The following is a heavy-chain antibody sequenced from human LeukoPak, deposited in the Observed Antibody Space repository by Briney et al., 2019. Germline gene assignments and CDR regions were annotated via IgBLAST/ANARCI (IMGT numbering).Heavy chain of an antibody. CDR3: TTYKSGHY. V-gene: IGHV3-73*01. J-gene: IGHJ4*02. CDR2: ITTKANSYAT. Sequence: GGSLKLSCAASGFTFSACDIHWVRQASGKGLEWVGRITTKANSYATAYAASLKGRFTISRDDSKNTAYLQMNSLRTEDTALYYCTTYKSGHYWGQGTLVTVSS. CDR1: GFTFSACD. D-gene: IGHD6-25*01.